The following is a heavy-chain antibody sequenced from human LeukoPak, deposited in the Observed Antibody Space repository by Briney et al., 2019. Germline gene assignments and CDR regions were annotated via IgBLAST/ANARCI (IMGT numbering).Heavy chain of an antibody. V-gene: IGHV1-69*13. D-gene: IGHD1-26*01. CDR3: ARDRGSYFNIAFDI. CDR2: IIPIFGTA. J-gene: IGHJ3*02. CDR1: GGTFSGYA. Sequence: SVKVSCKASGGTFSGYAISWVRQAPGQGLEWMGGIIPIFGTANYAQKFQGRVTITADESTSTAYMELSSLRSEDTAVYYCARDRGSYFNIAFDIWGQGTMVTVSS.